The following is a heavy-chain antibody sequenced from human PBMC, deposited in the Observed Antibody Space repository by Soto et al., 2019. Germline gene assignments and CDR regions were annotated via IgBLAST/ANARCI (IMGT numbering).Heavy chain of an antibody. CDR3: ARDWSIAARLFDY. CDR1: GFTFSSYA. Sequence: ESGGGVVQPGRSLRLSCAASGFTFSSYAMHWVRQAPGKGLEWVAVISYDGSNKYYADSVKGRFTISRDNSKNTLYLQMNSLRAEDTAVYYCARDWSIAARLFDYWGQGTLVTVSS. V-gene: IGHV3-30-3*01. J-gene: IGHJ4*02. D-gene: IGHD6-6*01. CDR2: ISYDGSNK.